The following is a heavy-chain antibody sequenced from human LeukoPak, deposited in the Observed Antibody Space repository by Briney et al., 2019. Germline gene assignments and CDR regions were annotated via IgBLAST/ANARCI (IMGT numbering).Heavy chain of an antibody. D-gene: IGHD3-9*01. CDR1: GFTFSDYY. J-gene: IGHJ4*02. V-gene: IGHV3-11*01. CDR3: ARAWYYDILTGWPPFDY. CDR2: ISSSGSTI. Sequence: GGSLRLSCAASGFTFSDYYMSWIRQAPGKGLEWVSYISSSGSTIYYADSVKGRFTISRDNAKNSLYLEMNSLRAEDTAVYYCARAWYYDILTGWPPFDYWGQGTLVTVPS.